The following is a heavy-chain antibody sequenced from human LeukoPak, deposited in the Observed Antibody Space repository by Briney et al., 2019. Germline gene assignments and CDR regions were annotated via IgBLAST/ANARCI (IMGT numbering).Heavy chain of an antibody. CDR1: GYSFTSYG. D-gene: IGHD4-17*01. CDR2: ISAYNGNT. CDR3: ARDEDYEGIVY. J-gene: IGHJ4*02. Sequence: ASVKVSCKASGYSFTSYGITWVRQAPGQGLEWMGWISAYNGNTNYAQNLQGRVTMTTDTSTSTAYMELRSLRSDDTAVYYCARDEDYEGIVYWGQGTLVTVSS. V-gene: IGHV1-18*01.